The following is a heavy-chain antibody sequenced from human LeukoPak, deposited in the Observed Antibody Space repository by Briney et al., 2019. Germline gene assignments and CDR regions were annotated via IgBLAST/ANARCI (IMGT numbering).Heavy chain of an antibody. D-gene: IGHD5-24*01. Sequence: GGSLRLSCAASGFTVSSNYMSWVRQAPGKGLEWVSVIYSGGSTYYAGSVKGRFTISRDNSKNTLYLQMNSLRAEDTAVYYCARDHPEMATIGNAVDIWGQGTMVTVSS. CDR1: GFTVSSNY. CDR2: IYSGGST. J-gene: IGHJ3*02. CDR3: ARDHPEMATIGNAVDI. V-gene: IGHV3-53*01.